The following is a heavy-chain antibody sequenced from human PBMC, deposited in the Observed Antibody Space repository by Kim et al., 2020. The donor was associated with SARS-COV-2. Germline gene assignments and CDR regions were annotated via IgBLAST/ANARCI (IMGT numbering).Heavy chain of an antibody. V-gene: IGHV3-33*05. D-gene: IGHD6-13*01. CDR2: ISYDGSNK. CDR3: ARDQDRGVGSSWYRWTYYDYGMDV. J-gene: IGHJ6*02. CDR1: GFTFSSYG. Sequence: GGSLRLSCAASGFTFSSYGMHWVRQAPGKGLEWVAVISYDGSNKYYADSVKGRFTISRDNSKNTLYLQMNSLRAEDTAVYYCARDQDRGVGSSWYRWTYYDYGMDVWGQGNTVTVSS.